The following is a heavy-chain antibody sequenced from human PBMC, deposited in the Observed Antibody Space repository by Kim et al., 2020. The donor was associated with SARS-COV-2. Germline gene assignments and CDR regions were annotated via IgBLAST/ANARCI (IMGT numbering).Heavy chain of an antibody. CDR1: AFTFSSYA. D-gene: IGHD3-10*01. CDR2: IWYDGSNK. CDR3: ASPGGQGWYFDL. V-gene: IGHV3-33*01. J-gene: IGHJ2*01. Sequence: GGSLRLSCAASAFTFSSYAMHWVRQAPGKGLEWVAVIWYDGSNKYYADSVKGRFTISRDNSKNTLYLQMNSLRAEDTAVYYCASPGGQGWYFDLWGRGTLVTVSS.